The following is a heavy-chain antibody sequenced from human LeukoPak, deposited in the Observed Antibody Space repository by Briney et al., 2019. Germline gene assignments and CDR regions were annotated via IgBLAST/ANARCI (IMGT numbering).Heavy chain of an antibody. CDR3: ARDRSYVGFDY. V-gene: IGHV3-69-1*01. Sequence: PGGSLRLSCAASGFTFSDYYMSWIRQAPGKGLEWVSSISTSSNIYYADSVKGRFTVSRDNAKNSVYLQTNSLRAEDTAVYYCARDRSYVGFDYWGQGTLVTVSS. D-gene: IGHD4-23*01. CDR1: GFTFSDYY. J-gene: IGHJ4*02. CDR2: ISTSSNI.